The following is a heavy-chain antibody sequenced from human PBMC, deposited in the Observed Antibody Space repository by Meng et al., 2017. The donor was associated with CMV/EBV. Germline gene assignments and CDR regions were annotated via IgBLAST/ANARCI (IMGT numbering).Heavy chain of an antibody. CDR1: GGSISSYY. D-gene: IGHD6-13*01. CDR2: IYYSVST. Sequence: SETLSLTCTVSGGSISSYYWSWIRQPPGKGLEWIGYIYYSVSTNYNPSLKSRVTISVDTSKNQFSLKLSSVTAADTAVYYCARDGGIAAAGTSYYYYYGMDVWGQGTTVTVSS. CDR3: ARDGGIAAAGTSYYYYYGMDV. J-gene: IGHJ6*02. V-gene: IGHV4-59*01.